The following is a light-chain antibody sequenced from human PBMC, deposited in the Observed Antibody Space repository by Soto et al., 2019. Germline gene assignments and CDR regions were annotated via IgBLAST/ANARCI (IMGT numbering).Light chain of an antibody. CDR1: QSISSW. Sequence: DIQMTQSPSTLSASVGDRVTITCLASQSISSWLAWYQQKPGKAPKLLIYDASSLESGVPSRFSGSGSGTDFTLTISSLEPEDFAVYYCQQRSSWPWTFGQGTKVDIK. CDR2: DAS. J-gene: IGKJ1*01. V-gene: IGKV1-5*01. CDR3: QQRSSWPWT.